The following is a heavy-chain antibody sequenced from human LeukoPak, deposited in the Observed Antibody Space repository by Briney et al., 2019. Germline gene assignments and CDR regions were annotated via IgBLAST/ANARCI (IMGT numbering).Heavy chain of an antibody. CDR3: ARVRARDDYVWGSYRPRYYYYGMDV. V-gene: IGHV4-34*01. D-gene: IGHD3-16*02. Sequence: SETLSLTRAVYGGSFSGYYWSWIRQPPGNGMEWIGEFNHSGSTNYNPSLKSPVTISVGTCKIQFSLKLSSVTAADTAVYYCARVRARDDYVWGSYRPRYYYYGMDVWGQGTTVTVSS. CDR1: GGSFSGYY. CDR2: FNHSGST. J-gene: IGHJ6*02.